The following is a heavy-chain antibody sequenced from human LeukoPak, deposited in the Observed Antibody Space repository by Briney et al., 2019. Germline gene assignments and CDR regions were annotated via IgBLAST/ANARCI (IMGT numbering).Heavy chain of an antibody. CDR3: ARDRGSNDPIDY. D-gene: IGHD2-15*01. Sequence: GGSLRLSCAADGFTFSSYCMHCVRQAPGKGLEWVAVIWHDGRNKYYADSVKGRFTISRDNSKNTLYLQVNSLKAEDTAVYYCARDRGSNDPIDYWGQGTLVTVSS. J-gene: IGHJ4*02. CDR1: GFTFSSYC. CDR2: IWHDGRNK. V-gene: IGHV3-33*01.